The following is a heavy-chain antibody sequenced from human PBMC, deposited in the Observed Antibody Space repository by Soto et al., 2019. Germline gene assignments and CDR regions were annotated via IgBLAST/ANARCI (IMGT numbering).Heavy chain of an antibody. V-gene: IGHV2-5*02. CDR3: TRSRGPLDY. J-gene: IGHJ4*02. CDR2: IYWDDDK. D-gene: IGHD3-10*01. CDR1: GFSLTSSGVG. Sequence: SGPTLVNPTQTLTLTCTFSGFSLTSSGVGVGWIRQSPGKVLEHLAPIYWDDDKRYSPSLKSRLTITKDISENQVVLTMTNVDPMDTGTYYCTRSRGPLDYWGQGAQVTV.